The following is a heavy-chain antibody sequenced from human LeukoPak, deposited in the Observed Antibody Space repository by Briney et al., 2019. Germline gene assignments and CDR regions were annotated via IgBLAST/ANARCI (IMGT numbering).Heavy chain of an antibody. CDR1: GYTFTSYG. CDR2: ISAYNGNT. Sequence: ASVKVSCKASGYTFTSYGISWVQQAPGQGLEWMGWISAYNGNTNYAQKLQGRVTVTTDTSTSTAYMELRSLRSDDTAVYYCARDLLIVVVPAAMATSNYGMDVWGQGTTVTVSS. D-gene: IGHD2-2*01. CDR3: ARDLLIVVVPAAMATSNYGMDV. V-gene: IGHV1-18*01. J-gene: IGHJ6*02.